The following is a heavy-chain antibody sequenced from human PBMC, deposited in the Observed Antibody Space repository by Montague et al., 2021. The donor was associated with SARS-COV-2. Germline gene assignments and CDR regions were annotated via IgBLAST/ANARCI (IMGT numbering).Heavy chain of an antibody. CDR1: GDSVSNNRVA. CDR2: TYYRSNWDN. CDR3: ARGHRAHDMDV. V-gene: IGHV6-1*01. Sequence: CAISGDSVSNNRVAWTWFRQSPSRGLEWLGRTYYRSNWDNDYAXXVKGRITVNPDTSKNQFSLQLNSVTPDDTAVYYCARGHRAHDMDVWGHGTAVTVSS. J-gene: IGHJ6*02.